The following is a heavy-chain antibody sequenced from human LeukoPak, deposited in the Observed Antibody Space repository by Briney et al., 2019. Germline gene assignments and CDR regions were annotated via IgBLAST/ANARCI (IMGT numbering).Heavy chain of an antibody. CDR3: ARDILRYFDGRFDP. D-gene: IGHD3-9*01. CDR2: ISSSSSYI. V-gene: IGHV3-21*01. Sequence: GGSLRLSCAASGFTLSSYSMNWVRQAPGKGLEWVSSISSSSSYIYYADSVKGRFTISRDNAKNSLYLQMNSLRAEDTAVYYCARDILRYFDGRFDPWGQGTLVTVSS. J-gene: IGHJ5*01. CDR1: GFTLSSYS.